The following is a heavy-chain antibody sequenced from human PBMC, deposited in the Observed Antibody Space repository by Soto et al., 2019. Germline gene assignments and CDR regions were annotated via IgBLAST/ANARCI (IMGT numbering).Heavy chain of an antibody. D-gene: IGHD3-10*01. J-gene: IGHJ4*02. CDR1: GFTFSSYS. CDR2: ISSSSSYI. V-gene: IGHV3-21*01. CDR3: ARGGGPLWFGEFSTPLFDY. Sequence: GSLRLSCAASGFTFSSYSMNWVRQAPGKGLEWVSSISSSSSYIYYADSVKGRFTISRDNAKNSLYLQMNSLRAEDTAVYYCARGGGPLWFGEFSTPLFDYWGQGTLVTVSS.